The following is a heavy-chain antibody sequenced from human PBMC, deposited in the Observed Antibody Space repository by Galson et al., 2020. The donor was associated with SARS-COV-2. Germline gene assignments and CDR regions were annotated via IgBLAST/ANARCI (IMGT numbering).Heavy chain of an antibody. CDR1: GGSFSGYY. J-gene: IGHJ3*02. D-gene: IGHD3-10*01. Sequence: SETLSLTCAVYGGSFSGYYWSWIRQPPGKGLEWIGEINHSGSTNYNPSLKSRVTISVDTSKNQFSLKLSSVTAADTAVYYCARFGDAFDIWGQGTMVTVSS. CDR2: INHSGST. V-gene: IGHV4-34*01. CDR3: ARFGDAFDI.